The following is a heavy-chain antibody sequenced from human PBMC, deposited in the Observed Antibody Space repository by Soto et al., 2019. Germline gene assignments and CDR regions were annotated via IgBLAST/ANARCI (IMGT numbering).Heavy chain of an antibody. Sequence: QVQLQESGPGLVKPSETLSLTCIVSGASISSRSSYWGWIRQPPGKGLEWVGTSYSGSTYNNPSLKSRGTISVDTSKNRFALKLNSVAAENTANDDCATARGIAVGGSFDHWGQGSLVTVSS. J-gene: IGHJ5*02. V-gene: IGHV4-39*01. CDR2: SYSGST. CDR3: ATARGIAVGGSFDH. D-gene: IGHD6-13*01. CDR1: GASISSRSSY.